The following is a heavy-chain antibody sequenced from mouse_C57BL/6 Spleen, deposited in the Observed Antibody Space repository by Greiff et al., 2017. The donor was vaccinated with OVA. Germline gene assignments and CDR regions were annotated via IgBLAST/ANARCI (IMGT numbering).Heavy chain of an antibody. V-gene: IGHV5-16*01. CDR3: ARERTSRWYFDV. D-gene: IGHD6-1*01. CDR1: GFTFSDYY. CDR2: INYDGSST. J-gene: IGHJ1*03. Sequence: EVMLVESEGGLVQPGSSMKLSCTASGFTFSDYYMAWVRQVPEKGLEWVANINYDGSSTYYLDSLKSRFIISRDNAKNILYLQMSSLKSEDTATYYCARERTSRWYFDVWGTGTTVTVSS.